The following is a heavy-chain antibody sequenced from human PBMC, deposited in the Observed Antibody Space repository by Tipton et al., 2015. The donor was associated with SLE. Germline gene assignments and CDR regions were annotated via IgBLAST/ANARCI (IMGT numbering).Heavy chain of an antibody. CDR1: GFTFSSYV. J-gene: IGHJ6*03. Sequence: SLRLSCAASGFTFSSYVMHWVRQAPGKGLEWVAVISYDGSNKYYADSVKGRFTISRDNSKNTLYLQMNSLRAEDTAVYYCARSYAEGYYYYMDVRGKGTTVTVSS. CDR2: ISYDGSNK. V-gene: IGHV3-30-3*01. CDR3: ARSYAEGYYYYMDV.